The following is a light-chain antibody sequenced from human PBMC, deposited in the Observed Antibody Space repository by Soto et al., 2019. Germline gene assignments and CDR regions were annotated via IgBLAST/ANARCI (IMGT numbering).Light chain of an antibody. CDR1: QSVSSSY. CDR2: GAS. Sequence: EIVLTQSPXTLSLSPGXXAXXSXRASQSVSSSYLAWYQQKPGQAPRPLIYGASSRAIGIPDRFSGSGSGTDFTLTISRLEPEDFAVYYCQQYGSSPWTFGQGTKVEIK. CDR3: QQYGSSPWT. J-gene: IGKJ1*01. V-gene: IGKV3-20*01.